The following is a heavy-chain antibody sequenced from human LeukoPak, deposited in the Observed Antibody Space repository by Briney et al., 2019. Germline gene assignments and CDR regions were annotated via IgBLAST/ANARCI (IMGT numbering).Heavy chain of an antibody. CDR1: GGSFSGYY. V-gene: IGHV4-34*01. Sequence: SETLSPTCAVYGGSFSGYYWSWIRQPPGKGLEWIGEINHSGSTNYNPSLKSRVTISVDTSKDQFSLKLSSVTAADTAVYYCARVVEDSSSWYGGWFDPWGQGTLVTVSS. D-gene: IGHD6-13*01. CDR2: INHSGST. CDR3: ARVVEDSSSWYGGWFDP. J-gene: IGHJ5*02.